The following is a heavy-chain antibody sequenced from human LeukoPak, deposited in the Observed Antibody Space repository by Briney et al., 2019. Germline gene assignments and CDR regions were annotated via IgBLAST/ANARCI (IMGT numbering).Heavy chain of an antibody. Sequence: PGGSLRLSCATSGFSFSSFWMSWVRQAPGKGLEWVANIKKDGSEKYYVDSVKGRFTISRDNSKNTLYLQMNSLRTEDTAVYYCASSRTAASSNWFDPWGQGTLVTVSS. CDR2: IKKDGSEK. J-gene: IGHJ5*02. CDR1: GFSFSSFW. V-gene: IGHV3-7*03. CDR3: ASSRTAASSNWFDP. D-gene: IGHD6-13*01.